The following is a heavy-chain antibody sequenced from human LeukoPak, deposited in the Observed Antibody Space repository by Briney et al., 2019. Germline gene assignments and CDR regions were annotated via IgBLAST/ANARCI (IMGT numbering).Heavy chain of an antibody. D-gene: IGHD5-12*01. CDR1: GGSISSYY. CDR3: ARQVDVATSDFDY. V-gene: IGHV4-59*08. J-gene: IGHJ4*02. Sequence: SETLSLTCTVSGGSISSYYWSWIRQPPGKGLEWIGYIYYSGSTNYNPSLKSRVTISVDTSKNQFSLKLSSVTAADTAVYYCARQVDVATSDFDYWGQGTLVTVSS. CDR2: IYYSGST.